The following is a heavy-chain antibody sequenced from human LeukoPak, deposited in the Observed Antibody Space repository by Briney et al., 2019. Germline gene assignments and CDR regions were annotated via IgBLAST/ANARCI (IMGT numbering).Heavy chain of an antibody. V-gene: IGHV3-33*01. Sequence: PGGSLRLSCAASGFTFSSYGMHWVRQAPGKGLEWVAVIWYDGSNKYYADSVKGRFTISRDNSKNTLYLQMNSLRAEDTAVYYCARDKYTYYYDSSGSTTAFDIWGQGTMVTVSS. CDR1: GFTFSSYG. CDR3: ARDKYTYYYDSSGSTTAFDI. J-gene: IGHJ3*02. D-gene: IGHD3-22*01. CDR2: IWYDGSNK.